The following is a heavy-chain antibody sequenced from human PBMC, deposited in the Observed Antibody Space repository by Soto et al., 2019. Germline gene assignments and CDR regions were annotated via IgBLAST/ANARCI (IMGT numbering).Heavy chain of an antibody. CDR2: IYWDDDK. CDR3: AYSGDILWFGRV. D-gene: IGHD3-10*01. J-gene: IGHJ6*02. CDR1: GFSLRTSGVG. Sequence: QITLKESGPALVKPTQTLTLTCTFSGFSLRTSGVGVGWIRQPPGKALEWLALIYWDDDKRYSPSLKSRLTITKDTSKNQVVLTMTNMDPVDTATYYCAYSGDILWFGRVWGQGTTVTVSS. V-gene: IGHV2-5*02.